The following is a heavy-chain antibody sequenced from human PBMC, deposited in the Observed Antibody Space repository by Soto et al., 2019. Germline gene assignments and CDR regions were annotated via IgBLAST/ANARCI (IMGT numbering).Heavy chain of an antibody. D-gene: IGHD4-4*01. CDR2: IYHTGNT. J-gene: IGHJ5*01. CDR3: VRGRPQSWFDP. Sequence: SETLSLTCTVSGGSINSGVYYWTRIRQPPGKGLEWIGYIYHTGNTYYNASFKSRATLSLATSKNQFSLNLTSVTAAATAALYCVRGRPQSWFDPWGQGNLISFTS. CDR1: GGSINSGVYY. V-gene: IGHV4-30-4*01.